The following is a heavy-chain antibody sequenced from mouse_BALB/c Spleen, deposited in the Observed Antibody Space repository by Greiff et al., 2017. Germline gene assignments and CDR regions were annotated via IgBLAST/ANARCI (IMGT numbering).Heavy chain of an antibody. CDR2: ILPGSGST. D-gene: IGHD1-1*01. Sequence: VQLQQSGAELMKPGASVKISCKATGYTFSSYWIEWVKQRPGHGLEWIGEILPGSGSTNYNEKFKGKATFTADTSSNTAYMQLSSLTSEDSAVYYCARPYYYGSSFHFDYWGQGTTLTVSS. J-gene: IGHJ2*01. CDR3: ARPYYYGSSFHFDY. V-gene: IGHV1-9*01. CDR1: GYTFSSYW.